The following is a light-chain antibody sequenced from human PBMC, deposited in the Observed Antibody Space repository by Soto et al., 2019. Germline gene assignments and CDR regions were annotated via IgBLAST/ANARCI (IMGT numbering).Light chain of an antibody. CDR3: SSYTSSNTLV. Sequence: QSVLTQPASVSGSPGQSITISCTGTSSDVGGYNYVSWYQHHPGKAPKLMIYEVSNRPSGISNRFSGSKSGNTASLTISGLQAEDGADYYCSSYTSSNTLVFGGGTKLTVL. CDR1: SSDVGGYNY. V-gene: IGLV2-14*01. J-gene: IGLJ3*02. CDR2: EVS.